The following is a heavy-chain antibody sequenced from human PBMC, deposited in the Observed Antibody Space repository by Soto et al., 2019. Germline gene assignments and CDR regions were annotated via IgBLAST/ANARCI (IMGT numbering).Heavy chain of an antibody. CDR3: ARDDYGDWYFDY. V-gene: IGHV3-7*03. J-gene: IGHJ4*02. CDR1: GFTVSSYW. CDR2: IKQDGSEK. D-gene: IGHD4-17*01. Sequence: GSLRLSCAASGFTVSSYWMSWVRQAPGKGLEWVANIKQDGSEKYYVDSVKGRFTISRDNAKNSLYLQMNSLRAEDTAVYYCARDDYGDWYFDYWGQGTLVTVSS.